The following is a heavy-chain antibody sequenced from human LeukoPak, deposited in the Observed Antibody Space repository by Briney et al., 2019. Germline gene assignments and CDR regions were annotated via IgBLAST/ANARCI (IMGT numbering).Heavy chain of an antibody. J-gene: IGHJ4*02. D-gene: IGHD1-14*01. CDR2: ISYTGDYT. V-gene: IGHV3-23*01. Sequence: GGSLRLSCAASGFTFSNFAMNWVRQAPGKGLEWVSTISYTGDYTYYADAVKGRFTIFRDNSKNTLYLQMNSLRVEDTAVYYSATTNHFDYWGQGTLVTVSS. CDR3: ATTNHFDY. CDR1: GFTFSNFA.